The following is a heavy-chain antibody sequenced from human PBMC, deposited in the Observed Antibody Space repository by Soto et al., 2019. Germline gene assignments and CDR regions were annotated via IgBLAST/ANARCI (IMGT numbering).Heavy chain of an antibody. V-gene: IGHV3-23*01. CDR1: GFTFSSYA. J-gene: IGHJ4*02. CDR2: ISGSGGST. Sequence: EVQLLESGGGLVQPGGSLRLSCAASGFTFSSYAMSWVRQAPGKGLEWVSAISGSGGSTYYADSVKGRFTISRDNSKNXXXXXXXXXXXXDTAVYYCAKGATKQQGYFDYWGQGTLVTVSS. CDR3: AKGATKQQGYFDY. D-gene: IGHD3-10*01.